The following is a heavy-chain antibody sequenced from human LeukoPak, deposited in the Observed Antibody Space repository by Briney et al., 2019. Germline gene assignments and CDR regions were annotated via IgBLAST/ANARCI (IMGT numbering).Heavy chain of an antibody. Sequence: GASVKVSCKASGYTFTSYGISWVRQAPGQGLEWMGWISAYNGNTNYAQKLQGRVTMTTDTSTSTAYMELRSLRSDDTAVYYCARAEYCYGSGSYSLPNYYYYYYMDVWGKGTTVTVSS. D-gene: IGHD3-10*01. CDR3: ARAEYCYGSGSYSLPNYYYYYYMDV. V-gene: IGHV1-18*01. J-gene: IGHJ6*03. CDR2: ISAYNGNT. CDR1: GYTFTSYG.